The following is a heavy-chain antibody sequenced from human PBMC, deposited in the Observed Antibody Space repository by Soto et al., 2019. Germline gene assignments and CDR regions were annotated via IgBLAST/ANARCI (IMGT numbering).Heavy chain of an antibody. V-gene: IGHV3-33*01. D-gene: IGHD5-18*01. CDR2: IWYDGSRK. J-gene: IGHJ3*01. CDR1: GFTFSSYG. CDR3: AREEGYGYGGTRVDV. Sequence: QVQLVESGGGVVQPGTSLRLSCATSGFTFSSYGMHWVRQAPGKGLEWVAGIWYDGSRKCYGDSVKGRLTVSRDNSNSIVYLQIKSLRGEDAAVYDCAREEGYGYGGTRVDVWGHGTGLTVSA.